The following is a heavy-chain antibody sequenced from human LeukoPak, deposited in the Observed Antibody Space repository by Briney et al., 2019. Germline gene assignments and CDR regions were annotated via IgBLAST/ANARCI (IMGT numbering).Heavy chain of an antibody. CDR2: INPNSGGT. CDR3: ARDLHTMVRGSNWFDP. Sequence: ASVKVSCKASGYTFTGYYMHWVRQAPGQGLEWMGWINPNSGGTIYAQKFQGRVTMTRDTSISTAYMELSRLRSDDTAVYYCARDLHTMVRGSNWFDPWGQGTLVTVSS. J-gene: IGHJ5*02. D-gene: IGHD3-10*01. V-gene: IGHV1-2*02. CDR1: GYTFTGYY.